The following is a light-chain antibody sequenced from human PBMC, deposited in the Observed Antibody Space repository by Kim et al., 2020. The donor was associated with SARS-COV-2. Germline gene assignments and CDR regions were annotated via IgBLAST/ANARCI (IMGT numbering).Light chain of an antibody. CDR2: KAS. J-gene: IGKJ2*03. CDR1: QGINND. V-gene: IGKV1-5*03. CDR3: QQHNSLDS. Sequence: DVQMTQSPPTLSASVGDRVTITCRAAQGINNDLAWFQQKPGKPPKLLIYKASILQSGVPSRFSGSGFGTEFTLTVSGLQPDDFGTYFCQQHNSLDSFSQGTKLEI.